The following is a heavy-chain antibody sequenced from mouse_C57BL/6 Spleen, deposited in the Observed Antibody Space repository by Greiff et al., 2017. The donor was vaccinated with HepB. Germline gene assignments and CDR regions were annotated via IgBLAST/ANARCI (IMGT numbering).Heavy chain of an antibody. CDR1: GYTFTSYW. D-gene: IGHD1-1*01. CDR2: IDPSDSET. V-gene: IGHV1-52*01. CDR3: ARGYYYGSSYGYWYFDV. Sequence: QVHVKQPGAELVRPGSSVKLSCKASGYTFTSYWMHWVKQRPIQGLEWIGNIDPSDSETHYNQKFKDKATLTVDKSSSTAYMQLSSLTSEDSAVYYCARGYYYGSSYGYWYFDVWGTGTTVTVSS. J-gene: IGHJ1*03.